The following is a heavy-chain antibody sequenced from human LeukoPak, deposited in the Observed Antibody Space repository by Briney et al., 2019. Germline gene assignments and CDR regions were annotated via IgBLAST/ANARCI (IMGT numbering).Heavy chain of an antibody. D-gene: IGHD4-17*01. V-gene: IGHV3-48*03. CDR3: AKVDYGDYGFLEN. Sequence: GGSLRLSCAASGFTFSSYEMNWVRQAPGKGLEWVSYISSSGSTIYYADSVKGRFTISRDISKNTLYLQMNSLRPEDTAVYFCAKVDYGDYGFLENWGQGTLVTVSS. J-gene: IGHJ4*02. CDR2: ISSSGSTI. CDR1: GFTFSSYE.